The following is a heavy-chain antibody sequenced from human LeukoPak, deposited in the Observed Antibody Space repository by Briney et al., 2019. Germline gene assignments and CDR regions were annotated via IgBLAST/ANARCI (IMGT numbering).Heavy chain of an antibody. CDR3: ARDPLYYYGSGEFDY. CDR2: ISSSSNYI. CDR1: GFTFSSYS. D-gene: IGHD3-10*01. V-gene: IGHV3-21*01. J-gene: IGHJ4*02. Sequence: PGGSLRLSCAASGFTFSSYSMNWVRQAPGKGLEWVSSISSSSNYIYYADSVKGRFTISRDNAKNSLYLQMNSLRAEDTAVYHCARDPLYYYGSGEFDYWGQGTLVTVSS.